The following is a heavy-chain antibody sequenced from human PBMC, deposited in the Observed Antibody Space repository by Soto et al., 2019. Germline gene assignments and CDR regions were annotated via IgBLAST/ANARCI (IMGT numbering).Heavy chain of an antibody. CDR2: INSDGSST. D-gene: IGHD3-10*01. CDR3: ARDSPNEYYYGSGTFDY. V-gene: IGHV3-74*01. Sequence: GGSLRLSCAASGFTFSSYWMHWVRQAPGKGLVWVSRINSDGSSTSYADSVKGRFTISRDNAKNTLYLQMNSLRAEDTAVYYCARDSPNEYYYGSGTFDYWGQGTLVTVS. J-gene: IGHJ4*02. CDR1: GFTFSSYW.